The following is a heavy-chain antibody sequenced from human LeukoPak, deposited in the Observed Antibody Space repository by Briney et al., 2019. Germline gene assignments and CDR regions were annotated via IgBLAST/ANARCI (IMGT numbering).Heavy chain of an antibody. Sequence: PVASVKVSCKASGYTFIIYTIHWVRQAPGQRLEWMGWINAGNGNIRYSQQFQGRITITRDTSASTAYMELSGLRSEDTAVYYCARDPTYNYGYYYYYYGMDVWGQGTTVTVSS. V-gene: IGHV1-3*01. J-gene: IGHJ6*02. CDR3: ARDPTYNYGYYYYYYGMDV. CDR2: INAGNGNI. D-gene: IGHD5-18*01. CDR1: GYTFIIYT.